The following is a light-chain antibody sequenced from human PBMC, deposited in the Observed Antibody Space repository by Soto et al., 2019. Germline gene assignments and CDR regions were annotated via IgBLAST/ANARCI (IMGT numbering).Light chain of an antibody. CDR2: RNN. V-gene: IGLV1-44*01. CDR3: AAWDDSLNGVV. J-gene: IGLJ2*01. CDR1: SSNIGSDS. Sequence: QSVLTQPPSASGTPGQRVTISCSGSSSNIGSDSVNWYQQLPGTAPKLLIYRNNQRPSGVPDRLSGSKSGTSASLAISGLQSEDKADYYCAAWDDSLNGVVFGGGTKLTVL.